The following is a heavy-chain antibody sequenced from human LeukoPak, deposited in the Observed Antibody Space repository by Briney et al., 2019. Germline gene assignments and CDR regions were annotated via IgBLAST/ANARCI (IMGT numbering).Heavy chain of an antibody. Sequence: ASVKVSCKASGYTFTGYYMHWVRQAPGQGLEWMGWIKPNSGGTRSAQKFQGRVTMTRDTSIATAYMELNELTSDDTAVYYCAGQKDPRPIDYWGQGTLVTVSS. V-gene: IGHV1-2*02. J-gene: IGHJ4*02. CDR1: GYTFTGYY. CDR2: IKPNSGGT. CDR3: AGQKDPRPIDY.